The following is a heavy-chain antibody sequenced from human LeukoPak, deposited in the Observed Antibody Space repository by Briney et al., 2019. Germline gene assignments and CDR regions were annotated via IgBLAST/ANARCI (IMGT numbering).Heavy chain of an antibody. J-gene: IGHJ4*02. CDR2: ISSGGSSI. V-gene: IGHV3-48*03. CDR1: GFSFSSYE. CDR3: ARLPDNCGGDCYRDY. D-gene: IGHD2-21*02. Sequence: GGSLRLSCAASGFSFSSYEMNWVRQAAGKGLEWVSYISSGGSSIEYADSVKGRFTISRDNAKNSLYLQMNSLRVEDTAVYYCARLPDNCGGDCYRDYWGQGTLVTVSS.